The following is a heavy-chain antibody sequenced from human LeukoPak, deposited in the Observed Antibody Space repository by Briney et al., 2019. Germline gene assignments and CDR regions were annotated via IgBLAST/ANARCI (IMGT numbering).Heavy chain of an antibody. CDR3: AKVGFGELLLDY. CDR2: ISYDGSNK. Sequence: GGSLRLSCAASGFTVSSNYMSWVRQAPGKGLEWVAVISYDGSNKYYADSVKGRFTISRDNSKNTLYLQMNSLRAEDTAVYYCAKVGFGELLLDYWGQGTLVTVSS. V-gene: IGHV3-30*18. J-gene: IGHJ4*02. CDR1: GFTVSSNY. D-gene: IGHD3-10*01.